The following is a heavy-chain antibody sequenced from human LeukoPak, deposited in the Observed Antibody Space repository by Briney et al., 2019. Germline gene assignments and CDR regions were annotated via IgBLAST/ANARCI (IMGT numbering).Heavy chain of an antibody. V-gene: IGHV4-59*01. CDR1: GVSISIYY. CDR3: ARVEGSNWFDP. D-gene: IGHD6-6*01. CDR2: IYNSEST. Sequence: SETLSLTCTVSGVSISIYYWSWIRQPPGKGLEWIGYIYNSESTYYNPSLKSRVTISLDTSKNQFSLRLNSVTAADTAVYYCARVEGSNWFDPWGQGTLVTVSS. J-gene: IGHJ5*02.